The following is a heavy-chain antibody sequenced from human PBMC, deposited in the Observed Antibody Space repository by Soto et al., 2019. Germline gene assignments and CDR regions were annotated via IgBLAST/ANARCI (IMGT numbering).Heavy chain of an antibody. V-gene: IGHV5-10-1*01. CDR1: GYSFTSYW. CDR3: ARHRRYCSGGSCYQFGMDV. CDR2: IDPSDSYT. J-gene: IGHJ6*02. D-gene: IGHD2-15*01. Sequence: RGESLKISCKGSGYSFTSYWISWVRQMPGKGLEWMGRIDPSDSYTNYSPSFQGHVTISADKSISTAYLQWSSLKASDTAMYYCARHRRYCSGGSCYQFGMDVWGQGTTVTVSS.